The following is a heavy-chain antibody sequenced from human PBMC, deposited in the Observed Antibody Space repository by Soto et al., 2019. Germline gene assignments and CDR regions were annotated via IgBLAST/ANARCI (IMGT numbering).Heavy chain of an antibody. Sequence: SETLSLTCAVYGGSFSGYYWSWIRQPPGKGLEGIGEINHSGSTNYNPSLKSRVTISVDTSKNHFSLKLSSVTAADTAVYYCARGPPALSTVTTLKTFDYWGQGTLVTVSS. CDR1: GGSFSGYY. J-gene: IGHJ4*02. V-gene: IGHV4-34*01. CDR3: ARGPPALSTVTTLKTFDY. D-gene: IGHD4-17*01. CDR2: INHSGST.